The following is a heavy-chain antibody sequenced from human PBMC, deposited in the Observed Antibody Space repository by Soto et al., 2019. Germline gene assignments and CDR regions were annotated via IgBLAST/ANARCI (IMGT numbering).Heavy chain of an antibody. D-gene: IGHD3-22*01. Sequence: ASVKVSCKVSGYTLTELSMHWVRQAHGKGLEWMGGFDPEDGETIYAQKFQGRVTMTEDTSTDTAYMELSSLRSEDTAVYYCATLTYYYDSSGYYYDYWGQGTLVTVSS. CDR3: ATLTYYYDSSGYYYDY. J-gene: IGHJ4*02. V-gene: IGHV1-24*01. CDR2: FDPEDGET. CDR1: GYTLTELS.